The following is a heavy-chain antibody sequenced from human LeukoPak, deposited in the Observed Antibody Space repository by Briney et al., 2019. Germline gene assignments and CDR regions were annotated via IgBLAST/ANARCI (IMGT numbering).Heavy chain of an antibody. CDR1: VYTFTSYY. Sequence: ASVKVSCKASVYTFTSYYMHWVRQAPGQGLEWMGIINPSGGSTSYAQKFQGRVTMTRDTSTSTVYMELSSLRSEDTAVYYCARDGVSVQVVRESGGMDVWGQGTTVTVSS. V-gene: IGHV1-46*01. CDR3: ARDGVSVQVVRESGGMDV. CDR2: INPSGGST. D-gene: IGHD3-22*01. J-gene: IGHJ6*02.